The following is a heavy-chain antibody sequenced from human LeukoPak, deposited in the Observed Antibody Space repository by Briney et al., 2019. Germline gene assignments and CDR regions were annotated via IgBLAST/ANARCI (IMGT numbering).Heavy chain of an antibody. CDR1: GGTFSSYA. D-gene: IGHD4-17*01. Sequence: ASVTVSCTASGGTFSSYAISWVRQAPGQGLEWMGRIIPILGIANYAQKFQGRATITADKSTSTAYMELSSLRSEDTAVYYCARDRGVGDPHYYYYGKDVWGQGTTVTVSS. V-gene: IGHV1-69*04. J-gene: IGHJ6*02. CDR3: ARDRGVGDPHYYYYGKDV. CDR2: IIPILGIA.